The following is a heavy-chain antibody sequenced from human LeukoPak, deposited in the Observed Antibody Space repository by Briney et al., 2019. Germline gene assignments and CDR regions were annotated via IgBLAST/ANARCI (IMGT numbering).Heavy chain of an antibody. CDR1: GYSFTSYW. V-gene: IGHV5-51*01. J-gene: IGHJ3*02. CDR3: ASPYLPYSGSYYGPAAFDI. CDR2: IYPGDSDT. D-gene: IGHD1-26*01. Sequence: GESLKISCKGSGYSFTSYWIGWVRQMPGKGLEWMGIIYPGDSDTRYSPSFQGQVTISADKSISTAYLQWSSLKASDTAMYYCASPYLPYSGSYYGPAAFDIWGQGTMVTVSS.